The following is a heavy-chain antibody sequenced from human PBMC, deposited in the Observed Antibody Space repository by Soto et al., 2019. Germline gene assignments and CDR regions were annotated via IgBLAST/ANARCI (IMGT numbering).Heavy chain of an antibody. J-gene: IGHJ6*03. CDR3: ARADKYNWNTYYYYYYYMDV. CDR2: IYYSGST. CDR1: GGSISSGGYY. Sequence: SETLSLTCTVSGGSISSGGYYWSWIRQHPGKGLEWIGYIYYSGSTYYNPSLKSRVTISVDTSKNQFSLKLSSVTAADTAVYYYARADKYNWNTYYYYYYYMDVWGKGTTVTVSS. D-gene: IGHD1-20*01. V-gene: IGHV4-31*03.